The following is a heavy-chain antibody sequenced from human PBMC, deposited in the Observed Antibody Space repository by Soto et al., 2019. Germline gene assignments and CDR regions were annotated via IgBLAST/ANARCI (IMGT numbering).Heavy chain of an antibody. J-gene: IGHJ6*01. D-gene: IGHD1-1*01. CDR2: IFYSGTT. V-gene: IGHV4-30-4*01. CDR3: ARDLWVEPELYYYGMDV. CDR1: VDSISSADYY. Sequence: SETLSLTCTFSVDSISSADYYCSWIRQTPWKGLEWIGHIFYSGTTYYNPSLKSRLTISVDTSKNHFSLRLTSVTAADTAVYYCARDLWVEPELYYYGMDVWGQGTTVNLSS.